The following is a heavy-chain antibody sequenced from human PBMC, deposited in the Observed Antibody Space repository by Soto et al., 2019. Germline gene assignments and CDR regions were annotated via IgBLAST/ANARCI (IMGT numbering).Heavy chain of an antibody. V-gene: IGHV1-58*02. D-gene: IGHD3-3*01. CDR3: AAVSSRYGDRPIFGAFLPDYYYYMDV. CDR2: IVVGSGNT. CDR1: GFTFTSSA. Sequence: GASVKVSCKASGFTFTSSAMQWVRQARGQRLEWIGWIVVGSGNTNYAQKFQERVTITRDMSTSTAYMELSSLRSEDTAVYYCAAVSSRYGDRPIFGAFLPDYYYYMDVWGKGTTVTVSS. J-gene: IGHJ6*03.